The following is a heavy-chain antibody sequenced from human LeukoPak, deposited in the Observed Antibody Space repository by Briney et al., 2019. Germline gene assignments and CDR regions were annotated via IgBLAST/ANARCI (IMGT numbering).Heavy chain of an antibody. CDR3: ARGGAARPDY. Sequence: GGSLRLSCAASGFTFSSYGMNWVRQAPGKGLEWLAYISSSSSTKSYADSVKGRFTISRDNAKNSLYLQLHSLRAEDTAVFYCARGGAARPDYWGQGTLVTVSS. CDR1: GFTFSSYG. V-gene: IGHV3-48*04. CDR2: ISSSSSTK. J-gene: IGHJ4*02. D-gene: IGHD6-25*01.